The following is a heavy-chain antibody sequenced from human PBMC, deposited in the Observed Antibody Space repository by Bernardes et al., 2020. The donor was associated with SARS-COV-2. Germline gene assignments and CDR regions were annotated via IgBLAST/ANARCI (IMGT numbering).Heavy chain of an antibody. V-gene: IGHV4-39*01. CDR3: ARQPALRGEWALDM. CDR1: GGSIRNPIYY. CDR2: IHYRGNT. J-gene: IGHJ3*02. Sequence: SETLSLTCTVSGGSIRNPIYYWNWIRQPPGKGLEWIAGIHYRGNTYYNPSVQSRVTISIDTSKNQFSLKMTSVTAAGTAVYYCARQPALRGEWALDMWGQGTVVTVDS. D-gene: IGHD3-16*01.